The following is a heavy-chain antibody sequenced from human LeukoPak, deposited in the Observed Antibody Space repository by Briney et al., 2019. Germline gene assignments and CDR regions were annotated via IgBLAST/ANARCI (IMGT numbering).Heavy chain of an antibody. CDR2: ISAYNGNT. CDR3: ARDRGYSYAKKSSEYYYMDV. CDR1: GYTFTSYG. V-gene: IGHV1-18*01. Sequence: ASVKVSCKASGYTFTSYGISWVRQAPGQGLEWMGWISAYNGNTNHAQKLQGRVTMTTDTSTRTAYMELRSLRSEDTAVYYCARDRGYSYAKKSSEYYYMDVWGKGTTVTMSS. J-gene: IGHJ6*03. D-gene: IGHD5-18*01.